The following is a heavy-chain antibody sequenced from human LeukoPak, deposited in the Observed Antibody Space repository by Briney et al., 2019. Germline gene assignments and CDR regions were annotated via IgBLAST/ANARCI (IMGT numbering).Heavy chain of an antibody. Sequence: SETLSLTCAVYGGSFSGYYWSWIRQPPGKGLEWIGEINHSGSTNYNPSLKSRVTISVDTSKNQFSLKLSSVTAADTAVYYCARRNYDILTGYCLDYWGQGTLVTVSS. V-gene: IGHV4-34*01. CDR1: GGSFSGYY. CDR3: ARRNYDILTGYCLDY. CDR2: INHSGST. D-gene: IGHD3-9*01. J-gene: IGHJ4*02.